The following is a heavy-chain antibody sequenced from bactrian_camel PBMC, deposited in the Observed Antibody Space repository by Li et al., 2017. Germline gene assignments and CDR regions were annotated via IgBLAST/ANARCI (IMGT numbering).Heavy chain of an antibody. CDR2: IDPGGTA. CDR3: VASIDGAWV. J-gene: IGHJ4*01. D-gene: IGHD3*01. CDR1: GFTFSRYW. V-gene: IGHV3S1*01. Sequence: HVQLVESGGGLVQPGGSLRLSCAASGFTFSRYWMYWVRQAPGKGLDWVSTIDPGGTAYYTDSGKGRFTASRDNAKNTMFLQMNSMKPEDTAVYYSVASIDGAWVWGQGTQVTVS.